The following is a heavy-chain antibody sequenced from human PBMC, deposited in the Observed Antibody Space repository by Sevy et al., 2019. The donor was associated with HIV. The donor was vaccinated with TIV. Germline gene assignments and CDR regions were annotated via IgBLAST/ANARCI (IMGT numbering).Heavy chain of an antibody. Sequence: GGSLRLSCAASGFTFSSYEMHWVRQAPGKGLEWVSYISNSGTTKYYSDSVKGRFTISRDNARNSLYLQMHSLRAEDTAVYYCAREIPPSATTVAHFDCWGQGTLVTVSS. CDR2: ISNSGTTK. CDR3: AREIPPSATTVAHFDC. V-gene: IGHV3-48*03. CDR1: GFTFSSYE. J-gene: IGHJ4*02. D-gene: IGHD4-17*01.